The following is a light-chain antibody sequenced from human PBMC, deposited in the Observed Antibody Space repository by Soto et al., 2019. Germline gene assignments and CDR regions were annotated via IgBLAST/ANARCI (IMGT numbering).Light chain of an antibody. V-gene: IGKV3-15*01. CDR1: QSLNSDY. CDR3: QQYNNWPLT. J-gene: IGKJ4*01. Sequence: ILLTQSPGTLSLSPGDRATLSWGTSQSLNSDYLAWYQQIPGQAPRVLIYGASTRATGIPARFSGSGSGTEFTLTISSLQSEDFAVYYCQQYNNWPLTFGGGTKVDI. CDR2: GAS.